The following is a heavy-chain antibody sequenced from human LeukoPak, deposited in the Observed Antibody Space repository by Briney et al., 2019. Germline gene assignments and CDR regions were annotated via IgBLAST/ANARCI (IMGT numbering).Heavy chain of an antibody. CDR2: INPSGGST. CDR3: ARDFEDYGVPHFDY. D-gene: IGHD4-17*01. Sequence: GASVKVSFKSSVYTFASYYRHWGRHAPGQGLEWMGIINPSGGSTSYAQKFQGRVTMTRDTSTSTVYMELSSLRSEDTAVYYCARDFEDYGVPHFDYWSQGTLVTVFS. J-gene: IGHJ4*02. V-gene: IGHV1-46*01. CDR1: VYTFASYY.